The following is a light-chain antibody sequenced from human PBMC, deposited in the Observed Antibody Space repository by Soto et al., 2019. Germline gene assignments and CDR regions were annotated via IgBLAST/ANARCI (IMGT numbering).Light chain of an antibody. J-gene: IGLJ2*01. CDR2: INSDGSH. Sequence: QSVLTQSPSASASLGASVKLTCTLSSGHSSYAIAWHQQQPGKGPRYLMKINSDGSHRKGDGIPARFSGSGSGTERYITISGLQSEDEADYYCQTWGTGISVVFGGGTKLTVL. CDR1: SGHSSYA. CDR3: QTWGTGISVV. V-gene: IGLV4-69*01.